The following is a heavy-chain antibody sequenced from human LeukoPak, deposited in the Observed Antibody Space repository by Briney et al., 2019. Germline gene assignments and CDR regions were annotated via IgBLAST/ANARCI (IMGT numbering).Heavy chain of an antibody. V-gene: IGHV4-39*07. CDR3: ARVGCTGGSCYRSRGAFDI. J-gene: IGHJ3*02. Sequence: IPSETLSLTCTVSGGSINNSSYYWGWIRQPPGKGLEWIGSIYYTGSTTYNPSLKSRVTISVDTSKNQFSLKLNSVTAADTAVYYCARVGCTGGSCYRSRGAFDIWGQGTMVTVSS. CDR1: GGSINNSSYY. D-gene: IGHD2-15*01. CDR2: IYYTGST.